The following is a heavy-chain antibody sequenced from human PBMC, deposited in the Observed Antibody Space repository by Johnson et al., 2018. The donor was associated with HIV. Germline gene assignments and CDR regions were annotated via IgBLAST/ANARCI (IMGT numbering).Heavy chain of an antibody. CDR3: AKGQDILTGYYFDAFDI. Sequence: QVQLVESGGGVVQPGRSLRLSCAASGFTFSSYGMHWVRQAPGKGLEWVAVISYDGSNKYYADSVKGRFTLSRDNSKKTLYLQMNSLGAEDTAVYYCAKGQDILTGYYFDAFDIWGQGTMVTVSS. CDR1: GFTFSSYG. J-gene: IGHJ3*02. CDR2: ISYDGSNK. D-gene: IGHD3-9*01. V-gene: IGHV3-30*18.